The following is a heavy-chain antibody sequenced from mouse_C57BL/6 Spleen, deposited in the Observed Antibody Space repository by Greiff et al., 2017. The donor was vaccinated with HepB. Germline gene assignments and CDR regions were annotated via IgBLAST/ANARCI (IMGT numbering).Heavy chain of an antibody. CDR1: GYTFTSYW. J-gene: IGHJ2*01. CDR2: IYPGNSDT. V-gene: IGHV1-5*01. CDR3: TSYYGSSYYFDY. Sequence: VQLQQSGTVLARPGASVKMSCKTSGYTFTSYWMHWVKQRPGQGLEWIGAIYPGNSDTSYNQKFKGKAKLTAVTSASTAYMELSSLTNEDSAVYYCTSYYGSSYYFDYWGQGTTLTVSS. D-gene: IGHD1-1*01.